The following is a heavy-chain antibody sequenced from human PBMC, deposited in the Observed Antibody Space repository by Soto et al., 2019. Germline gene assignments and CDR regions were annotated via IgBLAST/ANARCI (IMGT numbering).Heavy chain of an antibody. D-gene: IGHD2-8*01. V-gene: IGHV4-34*01. Sequence: SETLSLTCAVYGGSFSGYYWSWIRQPPGKGLEWIGEINHSGSTKYNPSLKTRVTISVDTSKNQFSLKLSSVTAADTAVYYWARIGLMRGPKKAYFQHWGQGTLVTVSS. CDR3: ARIGLMRGPKKAYFQH. CDR1: GGSFSGYY. J-gene: IGHJ1*01. CDR2: INHSGST.